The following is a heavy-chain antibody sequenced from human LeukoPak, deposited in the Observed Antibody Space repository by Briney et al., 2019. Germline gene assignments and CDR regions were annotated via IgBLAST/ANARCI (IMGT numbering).Heavy chain of an antibody. V-gene: IGHV3-53*01. CDR2: IYSGGST. CDR3: ASMVRGVTNGLFDY. J-gene: IGHJ4*02. Sequence: GGSLRLSCAASGFTVSSNYMNWVRQAPGKGLEWVSVIYSGGSTYYADSVKGRFTISRDNSKNTLYLQMNSLRAEDTAVYYCASMVRGVTNGLFDYWGQGTLVTVSS. CDR1: GFTVSSNY. D-gene: IGHD3-10*01.